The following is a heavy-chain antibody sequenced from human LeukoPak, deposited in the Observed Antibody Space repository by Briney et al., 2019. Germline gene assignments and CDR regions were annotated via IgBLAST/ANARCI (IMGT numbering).Heavy chain of an antibody. CDR2: INPGDSDT. J-gene: IGHJ4*02. CDR3: VRLAGSSWSDFDY. CDR1: GYRFTNYW. D-gene: IGHD6-13*01. V-gene: IGHV5-51*01. Sequence: PGESLKISCKGSGYRFTNYWIGWVRQMPGKGLEWMGIINPGDSDTRYSPSFQGQVTISADKSISTAYLQWSSLKASDTAMYYCVRLAGSSWSDFDYWGQGTLSPSPQ.